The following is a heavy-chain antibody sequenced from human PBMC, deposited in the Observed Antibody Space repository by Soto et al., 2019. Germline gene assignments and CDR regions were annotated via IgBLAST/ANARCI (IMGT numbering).Heavy chain of an antibody. Sequence: SETLSLTCAVSGGSVSSGSYYWSWIRQPPGKGLEWIGYIYYSGSTNYNPSLKSRVTISVDTSKNQFSLKLSSVTAADTAVYYCARATAAGTNYYYYYYGMDVWGQGTTVTVS. CDR3: ARATAAGTNYYYYYYGMDV. CDR1: GGSVSSGSYY. D-gene: IGHD6-13*01. J-gene: IGHJ6*02. V-gene: IGHV4-61*01. CDR2: IYYSGST.